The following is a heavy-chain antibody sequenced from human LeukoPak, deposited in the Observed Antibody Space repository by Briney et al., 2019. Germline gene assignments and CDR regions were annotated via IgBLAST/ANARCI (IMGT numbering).Heavy chain of an antibody. J-gene: IGHJ4*02. V-gene: IGHV4-31*03. D-gene: IGHD2-8*01. CDR2: TSYSGGG. Sequence: SETLSLTCTVSGASVSGGRYYWSWIRQHPGKGLEWIGFTSYSGGGFYNPSLMSRIIMSVDRSQNQFSLKLNAVTAADTAVYFCAKRGYCTNGVCRYLDYWGQGTPVTVSS. CDR1: GASVSGGRYY. CDR3: AKRGYCTNGVCRYLDY.